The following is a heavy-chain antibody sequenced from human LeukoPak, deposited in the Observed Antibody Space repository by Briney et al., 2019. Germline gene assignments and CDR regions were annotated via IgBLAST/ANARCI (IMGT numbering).Heavy chain of an antibody. V-gene: IGHV1-2*02. J-gene: IGHJ5*02. CDR3: ARAFALGGAMVTSYWFDP. CDR2: INPNSGGT. CDR1: GYTFTGYY. D-gene: IGHD5-18*01. Sequence: RASVKVSCKASGYTFTGYYMHWVRQAPGQGLEWMGWINPNSGGTNYAQKFQGRVTMTRDTSISTPYMELSRLRSDDTAVYYCARAFALGGAMVTSYWFDPWGQGTLVTVSS.